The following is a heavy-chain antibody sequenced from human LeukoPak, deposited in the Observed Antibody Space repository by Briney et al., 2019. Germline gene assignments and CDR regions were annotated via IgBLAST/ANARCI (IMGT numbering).Heavy chain of an antibody. J-gene: IGHJ6*02. D-gene: IGHD4-17*01. V-gene: IGHV6-1*01. CDR1: GDSVSSNSAV. CDR3: ARSGDSLLGMDV. CDR2: TYYRSKWYN. Sequence: SQTLSLTCAICGDSVSSNSAVGNWISQSPSRGLEWLGRTYYRSKWYNDYAVSVKSRITINPDTSKSQFSLQLNSVTPEDTAVYYCARSGDSLLGMDVWGQGTTVTVSS.